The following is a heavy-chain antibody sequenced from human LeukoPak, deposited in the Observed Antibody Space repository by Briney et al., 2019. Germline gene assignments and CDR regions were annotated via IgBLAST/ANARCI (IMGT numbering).Heavy chain of an antibody. CDR3: ARHVGFITMVRGVINNNWFDP. V-gene: IGHV4-39*01. J-gene: IGHJ5*02. D-gene: IGHD3-10*01. Sequence: SETLSLTRTVSGGSISSSSYYWGWIRQPPGKGLEWIGSIYYSGSTYYNPSLKSRVTISVDTSKNQFSLKLSSVTAADTAVYYCARHVGFITMVRGVINNNWFDPWGQGTLVTVSS. CDR1: GGSISSSSYY. CDR2: IYYSGST.